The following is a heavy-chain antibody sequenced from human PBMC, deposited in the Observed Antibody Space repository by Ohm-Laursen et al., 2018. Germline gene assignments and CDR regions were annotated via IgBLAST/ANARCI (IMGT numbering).Heavy chain of an antibody. CDR1: GGSFSGYY. CDR2: INHSGRT. V-gene: IGHV4-34*01. CDR3: ASSSPLGSSWYKIFDY. D-gene: IGHD6-13*01. Sequence: SDTLSLTWAVYGGSFSGYYWSWIRQPPGKGLEWIGEINHSGRTNHNPSLKSRVTISVDTSKNQFSLKLSSVTAADTAVYYCASSSPLGSSWYKIFDYWGQGTLVTVSS. J-gene: IGHJ4*02.